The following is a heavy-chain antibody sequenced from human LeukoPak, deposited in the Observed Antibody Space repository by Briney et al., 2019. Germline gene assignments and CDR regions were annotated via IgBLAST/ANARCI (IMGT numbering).Heavy chain of an antibody. CDR2: IKEDGSEK. V-gene: IGHV3-7*03. Sequence: QPGGSLRLSCAASGFTLSSYWMSWVRQAPGKGLEWVANIKEDGSEKYYVDSVKGRFTISRDNAKNSLYLQMNSLRAEDTALYYCARWDGVGFDYWGQGTLVTVSS. CDR1: GFTLSSYW. CDR3: ARWDGVGFDY. D-gene: IGHD1-26*01. J-gene: IGHJ4*02.